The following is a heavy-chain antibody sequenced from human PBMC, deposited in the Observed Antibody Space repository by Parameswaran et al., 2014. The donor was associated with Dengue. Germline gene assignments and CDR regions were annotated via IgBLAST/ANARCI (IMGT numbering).Heavy chain of an antibody. D-gene: IGHD2-2*01. CDR2: IKSKTDDGTT. J-gene: IGHJ4*02. V-gene: IGHV3-15*07. Sequence: KWIRQPPGKGLEWVGRIKSKTDDGTTDYAAPVKGRFTISRDDSKNTLYLQMNSLKTEDTAVYYCTTEVPAAMLDSWGQGTLVTVSS. CDR3: TTEVPAAMLDS.